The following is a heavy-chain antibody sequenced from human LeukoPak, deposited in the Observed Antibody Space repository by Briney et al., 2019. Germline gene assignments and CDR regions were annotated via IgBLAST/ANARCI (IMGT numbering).Heavy chain of an antibody. CDR1: GFTLSNAW. CDR3: TPRIWASGWSPGNAY. D-gene: IGHD6-19*01. V-gene: IGHV3-15*01. J-gene: IGHJ4*02. CDR2: IKSKTDGGTT. Sequence: GGSLRLSCAASGFTLSNAWMSWVRQAPGKGLEWVGRIKSKTDGGTTDYAAPVKGRFTISRDDSKNTLYLQMNSLKTEDTAVYYCTPRIWASGWSPGNAYWGQGTLVTVSS.